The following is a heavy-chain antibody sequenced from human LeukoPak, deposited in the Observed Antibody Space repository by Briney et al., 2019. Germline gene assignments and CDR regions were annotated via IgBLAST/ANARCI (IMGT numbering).Heavy chain of an antibody. Sequence: SVKVSCKASGGTFSSYAIGWVRQAPGQGLEWMGRIIPILGIANYAQKFQGRVTITADKSTSTAYMELSSLRSEDTAVYYCAMLEDIVATIGDYWGQGTLVTVSS. D-gene: IGHD5-12*01. CDR1: GGTFSSYA. J-gene: IGHJ4*02. CDR3: AMLEDIVATIGDY. CDR2: IIPILGIA. V-gene: IGHV1-69*04.